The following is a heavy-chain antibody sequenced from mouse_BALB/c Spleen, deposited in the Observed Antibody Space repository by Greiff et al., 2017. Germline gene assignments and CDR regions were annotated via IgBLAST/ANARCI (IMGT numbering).Heavy chain of an antibody. Sequence: EVKLVEPGGGLVQPGGSRKLSCAASGFTFSSFGMHWVRQAPEKGLEWVAYISSSSSTIYYADTVKGRFTISRDNPKNTLFLQMTSLESEDAAMYSSARERTKYPFAYWGQGTLVTVSA. D-gene: IGHD2-10*02. CDR1: GFTFSSFG. J-gene: IGHJ3*01. CDR2: ISSSSSTI. V-gene: IGHV5-17*02. CDR3: ARERTKYPFAY.